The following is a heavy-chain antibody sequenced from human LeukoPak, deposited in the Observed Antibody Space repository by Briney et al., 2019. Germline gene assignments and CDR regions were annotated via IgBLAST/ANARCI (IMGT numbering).Heavy chain of an antibody. CDR2: ISSSSSYI. Sequence: GGSLRLSCAASGFTFSSYSMNWVRQAPGKGLEWVSSISSSSSYIYYADSVKGRFTISRDNAKNSPYLQMNSLRAEDTAVYYCARDSTGTISYWGQGTLVTVSS. J-gene: IGHJ4*02. CDR1: GFTFSSYS. V-gene: IGHV3-21*01. CDR3: ARDSTGTISY. D-gene: IGHD1-7*01.